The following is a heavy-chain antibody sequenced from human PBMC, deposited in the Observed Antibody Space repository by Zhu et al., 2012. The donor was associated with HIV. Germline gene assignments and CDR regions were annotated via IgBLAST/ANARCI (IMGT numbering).Heavy chain of an antibody. V-gene: IGHV4-59*01. J-gene: IGHJ2*01. CDR2: IYYSGST. D-gene: IGHD5-24*01. Sequence: QVQLQESGPGLVKPSETLSLTCTVSGGSISSYYWGWIRQPPGKGLEWIGYIYYSGSTNYNPSLKSRVTISVDTSKNQFSLKLSSVTAADTAVYYCAREPEDGYNYWYFDLWGLAPWSLSPQ. CDR3: AREPEDGYNYWYFDL. CDR1: GGSISSYY.